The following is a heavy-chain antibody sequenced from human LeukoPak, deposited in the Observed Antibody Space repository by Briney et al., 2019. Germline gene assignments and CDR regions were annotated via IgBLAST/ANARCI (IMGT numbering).Heavy chain of an antibody. D-gene: IGHD6-13*01. CDR1: GFTFSSYG. J-gene: IGHJ5*02. CDR3: AREHSSSWYTNWFDP. V-gene: IGHV3-33*01. CDR2: IWYDGSNK. Sequence: GGSLRLSCAASGFTFSSYGMHWVRQAPGKGLEWVAVIWYDGSNKYYADSVKGRFTISRDNSKNTLYLQMNSLRAEDTAVYYCAREHSSSWYTNWFDPWGQGTLVTVSS.